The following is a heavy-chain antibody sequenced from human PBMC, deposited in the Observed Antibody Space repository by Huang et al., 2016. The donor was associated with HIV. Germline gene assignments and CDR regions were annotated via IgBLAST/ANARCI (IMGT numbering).Heavy chain of an antibody. CDR3: ATKTAAMDI. CDR1: TFRFGAYW. J-gene: IGHJ6*02. D-gene: IGHD1-7*01. CDR2: SKQEESEK. V-gene: IGHV3-7*01. Sequence: VESGGRLVQPGGSIRLSCVGSTFRFGAYWMSWVRQSPGKGLEWVANSKQEESEKYYVDSVKGRFNISRDNAKKVLFLEMNNVRVEDTATYYCATKTAAMDIWGQGTTVTVS.